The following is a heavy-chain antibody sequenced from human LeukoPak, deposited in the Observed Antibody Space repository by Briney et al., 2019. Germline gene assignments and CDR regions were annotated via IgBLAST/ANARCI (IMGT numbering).Heavy chain of an antibody. CDR2: IYYSGST. D-gene: IGHD3-22*01. Sequence: KPWETLSLTCTVSGGSISSYYWSWIRQPSGKGLEWIGYIYYSGSTNYNPSLKSRVTISVDTWKNQFSLKLTSVTAADTAVYYCARVAWYYYDSSGSSNWFDPWGQGTLVTVSS. J-gene: IGHJ5*02. CDR1: GGSISSYY. CDR3: ARVAWYYYDSSGSSNWFDP. V-gene: IGHV4-59*01.